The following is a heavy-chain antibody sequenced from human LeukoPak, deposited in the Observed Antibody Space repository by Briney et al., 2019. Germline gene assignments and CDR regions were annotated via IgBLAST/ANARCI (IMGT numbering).Heavy chain of an antibody. CDR3: TTDPLSWYYYDSSGYEDAFDI. CDR1: GFTFSSYA. CDR2: ISGSGGST. V-gene: IGHV3-23*01. D-gene: IGHD3-22*01. Sequence: GGSLRLSCAASGFTFSSYAMTWVRQAPGKGLEWVSAISGSGGSTYYADSVKGRFTISRDNSKNTLYLQMNSLKTEDTAVYYCTTDPLSWYYYDSSGYEDAFDIWGQGTMVTVSS. J-gene: IGHJ3*02.